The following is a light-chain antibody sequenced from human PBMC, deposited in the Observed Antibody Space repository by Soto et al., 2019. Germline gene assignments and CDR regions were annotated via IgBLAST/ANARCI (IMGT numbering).Light chain of an antibody. CDR3: QSYDSSLSASV. J-gene: IGLJ3*02. Sequence: QPVLTQPPSVSGAPGQRVTISCTGSSSNIGAGYDVHWYQQVTGTAPKLLIYVNNNRPSGVPDRFSGSKSGTSASLVITGLQAEDEAYYYCQSYDSSLSASVFGGGTQLTVL. V-gene: IGLV1-40*01. CDR1: SSNIGAGYD. CDR2: VNN.